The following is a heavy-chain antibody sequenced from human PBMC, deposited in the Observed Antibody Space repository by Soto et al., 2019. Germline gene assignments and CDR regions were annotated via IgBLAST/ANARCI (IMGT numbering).Heavy chain of an antibody. CDR3: PRNVVRGNYFAH. Sequence: PSATLSLTCAVSGGSISSGGYSWSWIRQPPGKGLEWIGYIYDSGSTYYNLSLKSRITISVDRAKEQFSLKLSSVTAPDTAVYYCPRNVVRGNYFAHGGQETLVTVSS. J-gene: IGHJ4*02. V-gene: IGHV4-30-2*01. CDR2: IYDSGST. D-gene: IGHD2-15*01. CDR1: GGSISSGGYS.